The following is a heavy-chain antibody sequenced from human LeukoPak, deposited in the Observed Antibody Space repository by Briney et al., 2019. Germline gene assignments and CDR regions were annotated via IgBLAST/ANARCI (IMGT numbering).Heavy chain of an antibody. CDR1: GGSFSGYY. V-gene: IGHV4-34*01. J-gene: IGHJ4*02. D-gene: IGHD5-24*01. CDR2: INHSGST. Sequence: SETLSLTCAVYGGSFSGYYWSWIRQPPGKGLEWIGEINHSGSTNYNPSLKNRVTISVDTSKNQFSLKLSSVTAADTAVYYCARGNGWLQNNKRYYFDYWGQGTLVTVSS. CDR3: ARGNGWLQNNKRYYFDY.